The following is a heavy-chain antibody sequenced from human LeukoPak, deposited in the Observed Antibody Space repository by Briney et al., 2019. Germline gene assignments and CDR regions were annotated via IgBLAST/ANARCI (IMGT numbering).Heavy chain of an antibody. CDR1: GFTFSRYA. CDR3: FTGSAYYYDS. V-gene: IGHV3-30*01. CDR2: TSPDGNEK. Sequence: GGSLRLSCAASGFTFSRYAMHWVRQAPGKGLEWVAVTSPDGNEKYYADSVKGRFTISRGNSKNTVFLQMNSLSTEDTTVYSCFTGSAYYYDSWGQGTLVTVSS. D-gene: IGHD3-22*01. J-gene: IGHJ5*01.